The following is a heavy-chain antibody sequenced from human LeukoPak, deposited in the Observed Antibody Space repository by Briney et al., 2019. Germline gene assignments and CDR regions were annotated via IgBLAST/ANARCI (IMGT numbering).Heavy chain of an antibody. V-gene: IGHV4-34*01. Sequence: PSETLSLPCAVYGGSFSGYYWIWIRQPPGKGLEWIGEINHSGSTNYNPSLKSRVTISVDTSKNQFSLKLSSVTAADTAVYYCARGPRYYYYYMEVWGKGTTVTVSS. CDR3: ARGPRYYYYYMEV. CDR2: INHSGST. CDR1: GGSFSGYY. J-gene: IGHJ6*03.